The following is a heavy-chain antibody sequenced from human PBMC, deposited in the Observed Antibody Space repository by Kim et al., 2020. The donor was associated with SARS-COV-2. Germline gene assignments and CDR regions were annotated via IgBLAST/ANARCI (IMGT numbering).Heavy chain of an antibody. CDR2: ISGSGTPL. Sequence: GGSLRLSCAASGFTFSDHQMSWIRQAPGKGLEWLAFISGSGTPLYYADSVKGRFTISRDNAKQSLYLQMSSLRAEDTAVYYCARDPDTSSKVDYWGQGT. CDR1: GFTFSDHQ. J-gene: IGHJ4*02. V-gene: IGHV3-11*01. D-gene: IGHD5-18*01. CDR3: ARDPDTSSKVDY.